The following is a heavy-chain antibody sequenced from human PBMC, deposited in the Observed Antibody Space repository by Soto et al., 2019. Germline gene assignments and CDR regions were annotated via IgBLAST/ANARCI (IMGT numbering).Heavy chain of an antibody. Sequence: PGGSLRLSCAASGFTFSDHYMDWVRQAPGKGLEWVGRTRNKANSYSTEYAASVKGRFTISRDDSKNSLYLQMNSLKSEDTAVYYCGRVLFTSGIPIGYCGQGTVVTVSS. J-gene: IGHJ4*02. V-gene: IGHV3-72*01. D-gene: IGHD3-10*01. CDR3: GRVLFTSGIPIGY. CDR1: GFTFSDHY. CDR2: TRNKANSYST.